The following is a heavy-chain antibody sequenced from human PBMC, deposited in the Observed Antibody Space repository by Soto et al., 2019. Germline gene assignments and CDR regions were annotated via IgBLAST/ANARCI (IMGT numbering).Heavy chain of an antibody. CDR1: GDTFSFYT. CDR3: ATSYGSGYRAFDF. V-gene: IGHV1-69*02. J-gene: IGHJ4*02. D-gene: IGHD3-10*01. CDR2: INPILTMS. Sequence: QVQLVQSGAEVKKPGSSVKVSCKASGDTFSFYTINWVRQAPGLGLEWMGRINPILTMSNYAQKFQGRLTITADKSTSTAYMELNSLRSEDTAMYYCATSYGSGYRAFDFWGQGALVTVSS.